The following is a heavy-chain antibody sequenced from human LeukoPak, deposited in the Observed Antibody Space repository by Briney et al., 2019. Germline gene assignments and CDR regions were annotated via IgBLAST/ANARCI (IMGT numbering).Heavy chain of an antibody. CDR2: IVSDGSNT. J-gene: IGHJ4*02. CDR1: GFTLNSYW. V-gene: IGHV3-74*01. Sequence: GFLRLLCSASGFTLNSYWVKWVRQIPGKGLVWVSRIVSDGSNTNYADSVKGRFTISRDNAKNTLYLQMNSLRVEDTAVYYCARGRPHGNDYWGQGTLVTVSS. CDR3: ARGRPHGNDY. D-gene: IGHD4-23*01.